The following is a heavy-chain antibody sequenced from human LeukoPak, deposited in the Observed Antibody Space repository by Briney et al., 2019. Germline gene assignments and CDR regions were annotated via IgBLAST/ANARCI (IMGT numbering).Heavy chain of an antibody. J-gene: IGHJ4*02. V-gene: IGHV4-30-2*01. CDR3: ARDLTYSNYGGFDY. D-gene: IGHD4-11*01. CDR2: IYHSGST. CDR1: GGSISSGGYY. Sequence: SETLSLTCTVSGGSISSGGYYWSWIRQPPGKGLEWIGYIYHSGSTYYNPSLKSRVTISADRSKNQFSLKLSSVTAADTAVYYCARDLTYSNYGGFDYWGQGTLVTVSS.